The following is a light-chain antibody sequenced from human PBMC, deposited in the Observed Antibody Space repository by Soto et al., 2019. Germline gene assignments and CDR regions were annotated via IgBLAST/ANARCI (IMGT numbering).Light chain of an antibody. CDR1: QSISDR. CDR3: QQYNSYRWT. V-gene: IGKV1-5*03. J-gene: IGKJ1*01. CDR2: KAS. Sequence: DFLMTQSPSTLSASVGDRVTITCRASQSISDRLAWYQQKPGNAPKLLIYKASSLQSGVPSRFSGSGSGTEFTLIISSLQPDDFAMYYCQQYNSYRWTFVQGTKVEIK.